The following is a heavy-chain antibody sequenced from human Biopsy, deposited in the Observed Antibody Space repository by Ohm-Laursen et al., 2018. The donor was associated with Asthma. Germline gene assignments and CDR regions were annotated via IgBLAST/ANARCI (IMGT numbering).Heavy chain of an antibody. J-gene: IGHJ4*02. V-gene: IGHV4-39*01. CDR2: MYHSGSP. Sequence: SETLSLTCTVSGGSITSSSYYWGWIRQPPGKGMEWIGSMYHSGSPYYHPSLKSRATISVDTSKNKLSLKISFATAADTAVYFCVRHQYSSSWSTFDYWGQGALVTVSS. CDR3: VRHQYSSSWSTFDY. D-gene: IGHD3-22*01. CDR1: GGSITSSSYY.